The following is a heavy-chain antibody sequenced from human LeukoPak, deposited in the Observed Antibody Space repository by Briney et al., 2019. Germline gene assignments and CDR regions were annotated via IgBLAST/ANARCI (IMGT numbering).Heavy chain of an antibody. CDR1: GGSFSGYY. CDR2: INHSGST. D-gene: IGHD3-22*01. J-gene: IGHJ2*01. Sequence: SETLSLTCAVYGGSFSGYYWSWLRQPPGKGLEWLGEINHSGSTNYNPSLKSRVTISVDTSKNQFSLKLSSVTAADTAVYYCARDLMDDSSGYYYGWYFDLWGRGTLVTVSS. V-gene: IGHV4-34*01. CDR3: ARDLMDDSSGYYYGWYFDL.